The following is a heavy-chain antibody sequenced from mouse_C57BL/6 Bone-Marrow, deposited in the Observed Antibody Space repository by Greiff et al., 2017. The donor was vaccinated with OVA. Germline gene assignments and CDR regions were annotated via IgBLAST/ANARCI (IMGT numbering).Heavy chain of an antibody. V-gene: IGHV1-81*01. Sequence: QVQLQQSGAELARPGASVKLSCKASGYTFTSYGISWVKQRTGQGLEWIGEIDPRSGNTYYNEKFKGKATLTADKSYSTAYMELRSLTSEDAAVYFCAGEGGNYVDWGQGTLVTVSA. CDR3: AGEGGNYVD. CDR1: GYTFTSYG. D-gene: IGHD2-1*01. J-gene: IGHJ3*01. CDR2: IDPRSGNT.